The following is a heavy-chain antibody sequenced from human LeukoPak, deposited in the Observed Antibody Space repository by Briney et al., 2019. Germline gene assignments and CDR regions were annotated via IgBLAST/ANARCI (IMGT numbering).Heavy chain of an antibody. CDR1: GFSFSTSA. Sequence: GGSLRLSCAASGFSFSTSAMHWVRQAPGKGLEWVAVMSYDGNYKHHADSVKGRFTISGDNSRNTLSLQMSSLRGEDTAVYYCASGSYHEHWGQGTLVTVSS. CDR2: MSYDGNYK. J-gene: IGHJ4*02. D-gene: IGHD1-26*01. CDR3: ASGSYHEH. V-gene: IGHV3-30*15.